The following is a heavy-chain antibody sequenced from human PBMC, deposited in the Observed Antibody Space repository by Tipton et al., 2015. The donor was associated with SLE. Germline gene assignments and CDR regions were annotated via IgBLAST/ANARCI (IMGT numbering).Heavy chain of an antibody. Sequence: SLRLSCAASGFTFITYNMYWVRQAPGRGLEWVSSISSSSTYIYYADSVNGRFTISRDNAKNSLYLQMNSLRAEDTAVYYCARSQKPQQLVRGTFDIWGQGTMVTVSS. CDR2: ISSSSTYI. CDR1: GFTFITYN. D-gene: IGHD6-13*01. CDR3: ARSQKPQQLVRGTFDI. V-gene: IGHV3-21*03. J-gene: IGHJ3*02.